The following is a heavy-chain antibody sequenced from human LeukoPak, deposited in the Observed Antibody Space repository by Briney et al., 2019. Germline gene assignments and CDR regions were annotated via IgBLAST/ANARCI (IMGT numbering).Heavy chain of an antibody. D-gene: IGHD6-19*01. V-gene: IGHV3-66*01. CDR1: GFAVSSNY. CDR3: AREEAGYFDY. CDR2: IYSGGST. J-gene: IGHJ4*02. Sequence: GGSLRLSCAASGFAVSSNYMSWVRQAPGKGLEWVSVIYSGGSTYYADSVKGRFTISRDNSKNTLYLQMNSLRAEDTAVYYCAREEAGYFDYWGQGTLVTVSS.